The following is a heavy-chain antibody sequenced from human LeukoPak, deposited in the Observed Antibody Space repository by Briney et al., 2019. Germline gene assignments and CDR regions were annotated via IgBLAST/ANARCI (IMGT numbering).Heavy chain of an antibody. Sequence: GASVKVSCKASGYTFTSYYMHWVRQAPGQRLECMGIITPSGGSTSYAQKFQGRVTMTRDTSTSTVYVELSSLRSEDTAVYYCARGAVLGIVVVSAIPGYWGQGTLVTGSS. CDR2: ITPSGGST. CDR3: ARGAVLGIVVVSAIPGY. V-gene: IGHV1-46*01. CDR1: GYTFTSYY. J-gene: IGHJ4*02. D-gene: IGHD2-21*02.